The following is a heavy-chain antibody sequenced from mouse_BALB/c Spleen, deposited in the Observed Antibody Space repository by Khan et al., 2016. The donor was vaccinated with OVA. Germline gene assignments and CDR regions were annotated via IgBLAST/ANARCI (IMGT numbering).Heavy chain of an antibody. CDR1: GFSLTSYG. J-gene: IGHJ4*01. CDR3: ARGDGYYEDAMDY. CDR2: IWAGGST. D-gene: IGHD2-3*01. Sequence: VQLQESGPGLVAPSQSLSITCTVSGFSLTSYGLHWVRHPPGKGLEWLGVIWAGGSTNYNSALMSRLSISKDNSKSQVFLKMNSLPTDDTAMYYCARGDGYYEDAMDYWGQGTSVTVSS. V-gene: IGHV2-9*02.